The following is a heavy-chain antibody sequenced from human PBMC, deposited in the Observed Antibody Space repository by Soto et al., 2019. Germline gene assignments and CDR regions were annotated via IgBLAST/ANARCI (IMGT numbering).Heavy chain of an antibody. Sequence: VGSLRLSCVSSVFTFSRYGMHCVRHSPGKGLEWVAVIWNDGSKQVYDDSVKGRFTISRDNSKNTLYLEMDSLRDEDTSVYYCARDDDSEANAIDLWGQGNRVTV. CDR3: ARDDDSEANAIDL. CDR1: VFTFSRYG. D-gene: IGHD6-25*01. V-gene: IGHV3-33*01. J-gene: IGHJ5*02. CDR2: IWNDGSKQ.